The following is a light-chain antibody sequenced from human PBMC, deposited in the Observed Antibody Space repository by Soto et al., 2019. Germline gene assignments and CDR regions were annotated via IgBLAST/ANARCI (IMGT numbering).Light chain of an antibody. Sequence: EIVLTQSPASLSLSPGEGSTLSCRASQSVSSYLAWYQQKPGQAPRLLIYDASNRATGIPARFRGSGSGTDFTLTISRLEPEDFAVYYCQQYGGLPTFGQGTTVDIK. J-gene: IGKJ1*01. CDR2: DAS. CDR1: QSVSSY. CDR3: QQYGGLPT. V-gene: IGKV3-11*01.